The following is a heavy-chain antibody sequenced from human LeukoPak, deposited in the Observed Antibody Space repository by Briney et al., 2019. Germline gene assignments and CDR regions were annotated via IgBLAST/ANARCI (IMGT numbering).Heavy chain of an antibody. V-gene: IGHV3-53*01. Sequence: PGGSLRLSCAASGIAVIGNYMSWVRQPPGKGLEWVSFISINTDTFYADSVRGRFTISRDSSKNTLFLQMNSLRDEDSAVYYCAIPQSWDELFDSWGQGTLVTVSP. CDR1: GIAVIGNY. J-gene: IGHJ4*02. CDR3: AIPQSWDELFDS. CDR2: ISINTDT. D-gene: IGHD1-14*01.